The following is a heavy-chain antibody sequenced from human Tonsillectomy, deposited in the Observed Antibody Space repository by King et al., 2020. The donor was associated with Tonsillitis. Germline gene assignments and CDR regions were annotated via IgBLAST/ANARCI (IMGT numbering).Heavy chain of an antibody. CDR1: GGSFSTYG. V-gene: IGHV1-69*12. Sequence: QLVQSGAEVKKPGSSVKVSCKASGGSFSTYGVTWGRQAPGQGLEWLGGIIPMFGRPKYGQKFQGRLTITADESTSTVYMDLSSLRSDDTAVYYCARGHRNSNYDILTGYQPWGQGTLVTVSS. J-gene: IGHJ5*02. D-gene: IGHD3-9*01. CDR3: ARGHRNSNYDILTGYQP. CDR2: IIPMFGRP.